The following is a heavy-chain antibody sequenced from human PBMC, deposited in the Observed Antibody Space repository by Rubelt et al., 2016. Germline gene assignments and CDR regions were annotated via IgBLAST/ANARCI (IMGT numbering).Heavy chain of an antibody. D-gene: IGHD4-11*01. CDR3: ARNSNLGGEFDP. V-gene: IGHV1-46*01. CDR1: GYPFTSYY. CDR2: INPSGGST. J-gene: IGHJ5*02. Sequence: QMQLVQSGAEVKKPGASVTVSCTASGYPFTSYYMHCLRKAPRQGLKWMGLINPSGGSTSCAQKFQGGVTMTRDTCTGTVYMELSSRRSEDTAGYYCARNSNLGGEFDPWGQGTLVTVSS.